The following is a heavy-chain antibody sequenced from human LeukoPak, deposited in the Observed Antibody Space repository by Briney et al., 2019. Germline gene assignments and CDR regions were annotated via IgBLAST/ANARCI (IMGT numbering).Heavy chain of an antibody. Sequence: ASVKVSCKASGYSFTGYYMHWVRQVPGQGLEWMGWINPNSGGTNYAQKFQGRVTMTRDTSISTAYMELSRLTSDDTAVYYCARVLCGGGNCYSSDFDYWGQGTLVTVSS. CDR2: INPNSGGT. CDR1: GYSFTGYY. V-gene: IGHV1-2*02. D-gene: IGHD2-15*01. CDR3: ARVLCGGGNCYSSDFDY. J-gene: IGHJ4*02.